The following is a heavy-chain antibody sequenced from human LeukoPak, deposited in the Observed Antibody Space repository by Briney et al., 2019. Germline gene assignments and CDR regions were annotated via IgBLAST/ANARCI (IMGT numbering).Heavy chain of an antibody. Sequence: SETLSLTCAVYGGSFSGYYWSWIRQPPGKGLEWIGEINHSGSTNYNPSLKSRVTISVDTSKSQFSLKLSSVTAADTAVYYCARGLGYYDSSGYFDYWGQGTLVTVSS. J-gene: IGHJ4*02. CDR3: ARGLGYYDSSGYFDY. CDR2: INHSGST. CDR1: GGSFSGYY. V-gene: IGHV4-34*01. D-gene: IGHD3-22*01.